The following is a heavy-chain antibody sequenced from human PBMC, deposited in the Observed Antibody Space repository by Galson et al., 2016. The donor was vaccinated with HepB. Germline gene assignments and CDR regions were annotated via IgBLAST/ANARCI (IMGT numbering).Heavy chain of an antibody. Sequence: QAPGKGLEWVSSISSSSSYIYYADSVKGRFTISRDNAKNSLFLQLNSLRAEDTAVYYCAREELSWFDPWGQGTLVTVSS. V-gene: IGHV3-21*01. CDR3: AREELSWFDP. D-gene: IGHD3-16*02. CDR2: ISSSSSYI. J-gene: IGHJ5*02.